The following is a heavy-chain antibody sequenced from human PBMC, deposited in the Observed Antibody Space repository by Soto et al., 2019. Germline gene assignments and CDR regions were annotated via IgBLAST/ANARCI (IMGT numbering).Heavy chain of an antibody. CDR2: INHSGST. CDR3: ARDPSSGWYGYFDY. V-gene: IGHV4-34*01. CDR1: GGSFSGYY. Sequence: KASETLSLTCAVYGGSFSGYYWSWIRQPPGKGLEWIGEINHSGSTNYNPSLKSRVTISVDTSKNQFSLKLSSVTAADTAVYYCARDPSSGWYGYFDYWGQGTLVTVS. D-gene: IGHD6-19*01. J-gene: IGHJ4*02.